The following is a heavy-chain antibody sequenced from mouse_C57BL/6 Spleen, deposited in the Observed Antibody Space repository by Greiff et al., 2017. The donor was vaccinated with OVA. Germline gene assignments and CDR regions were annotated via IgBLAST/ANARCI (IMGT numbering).Heavy chain of an antibody. D-gene: IGHD3-2*02. CDR2: IYPGSGST. J-gene: IGHJ3*01. V-gene: IGHV1-55*01. CDR1: GYTFTSYW. CDR3: ARWGDSSGSAWFAY. Sequence: QVQLKQSGAELVKPGASVKMSCKASGYTFTSYWITWVKQRPGQGLEWIGDIYPGSGSTNYNEKFKSKATLTVDTSSSTAYMQLSSLTSEDSAVYYCARWGDSSGSAWFAYWGQGTLVTVSA.